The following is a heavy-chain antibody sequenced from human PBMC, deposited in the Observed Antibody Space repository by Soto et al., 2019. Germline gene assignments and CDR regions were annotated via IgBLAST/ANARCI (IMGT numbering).Heavy chain of an antibody. CDR3: ARGGGVDCDYVRVGAFDI. CDR2: IGTAGDT. V-gene: IGHV3-13*01. J-gene: IGHJ3*02. CDR1: GFTFSSYD. D-gene: IGHD4-17*01. Sequence: EVQLVESGGGLVQPGGSLRLSCAASGFTFSSYDMHWVRQATGKGLEWVSAIGTAGDTYYPGSVKGRFTISRENAKNSLTLQTNSMRAGETAVYYCARGGGVDCDYVRVGAFDIWGQGTMVTVSS.